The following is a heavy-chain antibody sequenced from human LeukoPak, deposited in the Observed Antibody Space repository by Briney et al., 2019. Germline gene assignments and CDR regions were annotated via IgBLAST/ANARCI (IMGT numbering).Heavy chain of an antibody. CDR3: ATGRFIVVVVAATKHKYYYFDY. J-gene: IGHJ4*02. Sequence: ASVKVSCTASGYTFTSYGISWERQAPGQGLEWMGWMNPNSGNTGYAQKFQGRVTMTRNTSISTAYMELSSPRSEDTAVYYCATGRFIVVVVAATKHKYYYFDYRGQGTLVTVSS. CDR1: GYTFTSYG. V-gene: IGHV1-8*02. D-gene: IGHD2-15*01. CDR2: MNPNSGNT.